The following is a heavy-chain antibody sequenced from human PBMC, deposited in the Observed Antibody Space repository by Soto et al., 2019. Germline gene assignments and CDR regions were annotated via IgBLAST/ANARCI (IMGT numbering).Heavy chain of an antibody. CDR3: AKDRYYGSGSYVYDAFDI. D-gene: IGHD3-10*01. J-gene: IGHJ3*02. CDR2: ISGSGGST. CDR1: GFTFSSYA. V-gene: IGHV3-23*01. Sequence: PGGSLRLSCAASGFTFSSYAMSWVRQAPGKGLEWVSAISGSGGSTYYADSVKGRFTISRDNSKNTLYLQMNSLRAEDTAVYYCAKDRYYGSGSYVYDAFDIWGQGTMVTVSS.